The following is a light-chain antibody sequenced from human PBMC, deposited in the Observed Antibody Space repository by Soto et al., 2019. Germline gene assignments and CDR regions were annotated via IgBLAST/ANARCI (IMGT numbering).Light chain of an antibody. CDR3: QTWGTGIRGVV. CDR2: LNSDGSH. CDR1: SGHSSYA. Sequence: QPVLTQSPSASASLGASVKLTCTLSSGHSSYAIAWHQQQPEKGPRYLMKLNSDGSHSKGYGIPDRFSGSSSGAERYLPISSLQSEDEADYYCQTWGTGIRGVVFGGGTKLTVL. V-gene: IGLV4-69*01. J-gene: IGLJ2*01.